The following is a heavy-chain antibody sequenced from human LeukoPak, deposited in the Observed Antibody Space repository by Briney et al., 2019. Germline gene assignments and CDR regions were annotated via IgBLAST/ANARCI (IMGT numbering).Heavy chain of an antibody. CDR1: GFTVSSNY. V-gene: IGHV3-53*01. Sequence: PGGSLRLSCAASGFTVSSNYTSWVRQAPGKGLEWVSVIYSGGSTYYADSVKGRFTISRDNSKNTLYLQMNSLRAEDTAVYYCARSRAGFNYYYYYMDVWGKGTTVTVSS. CDR3: ARSRAGFNYYYYYMDV. J-gene: IGHJ6*03. D-gene: IGHD3-3*01. CDR2: IYSGGST.